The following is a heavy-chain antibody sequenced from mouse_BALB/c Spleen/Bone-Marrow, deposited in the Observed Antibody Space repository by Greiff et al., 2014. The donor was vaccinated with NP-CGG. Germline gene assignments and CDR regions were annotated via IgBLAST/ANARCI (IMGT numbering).Heavy chain of an antibody. CDR1: GFNIKDTY. CDR2: IDPANGNT. Sequence: VQLKESGAELVKPGAPVKLSCTASGFNIKDTYMHWVKQRPEQGLEWIGRIDPANGNTKYDPKFQGRATVTADTSSSTAYLQLSSLTSEDTAVYYCARYYYRTMDYWGQGTSVTVSS. V-gene: IGHV14-3*02. J-gene: IGHJ4*01. D-gene: IGHD1-1*01. CDR3: ARYYYRTMDY.